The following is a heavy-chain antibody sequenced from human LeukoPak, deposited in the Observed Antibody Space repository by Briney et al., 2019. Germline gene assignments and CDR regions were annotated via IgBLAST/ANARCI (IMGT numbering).Heavy chain of an antibody. D-gene: IGHD6-13*01. CDR2: ISYDGSNK. J-gene: IGHJ4*02. CDR3: AKGEFYSSSWEDFDY. V-gene: IGHV3-30*18. Sequence: GGSLRLSCAASGFTFNNYWVNWVRQAPGKGLEWVAVISYDGSNKYYADSVKGRFTISRDNSKNTLYLQMNSLRAEDTAVYYCAKGEFYSSSWEDFDYWGQGTLVTVSS. CDR1: GFTFNNYW.